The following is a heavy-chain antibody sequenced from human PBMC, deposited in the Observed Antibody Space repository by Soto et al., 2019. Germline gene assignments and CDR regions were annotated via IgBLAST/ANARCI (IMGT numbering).Heavy chain of an antibody. Sequence: QVQLVQSGAEVKKPGASVKVSCKASGYTFTSYYMHWVRQAPGQGLEWMGIINPSGGSTSYAQKFQGRVTMTRDTSTSTVYMELSSLRSEDTDVYYCARDDSQYSYGSGAFDIWGQGTMVTVSS. J-gene: IGHJ3*02. V-gene: IGHV1-46*01. D-gene: IGHD5-18*01. CDR2: INPSGGST. CDR1: GYTFTSYY. CDR3: ARDDSQYSYGSGAFDI.